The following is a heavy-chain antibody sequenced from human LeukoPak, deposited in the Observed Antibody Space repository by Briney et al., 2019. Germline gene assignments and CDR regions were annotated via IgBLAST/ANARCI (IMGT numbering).Heavy chain of an antibody. CDR3: AKVRGLYYYYGMDV. D-gene: IGHD3/OR15-3a*01. CDR2: ISGSGATT. CDR1: GFIFSSYA. Sequence: PGGSLRLSCAASGFIFSSYAMSWARQAPGKGLEWVSDISGSGATTSFADSVKGRFTISRDNSKNTLYLQMNSLRAEDTAVYYCAKVRGLYYYYGMDVWGQGTTVTVSS. J-gene: IGHJ6*02. V-gene: IGHV3-23*01.